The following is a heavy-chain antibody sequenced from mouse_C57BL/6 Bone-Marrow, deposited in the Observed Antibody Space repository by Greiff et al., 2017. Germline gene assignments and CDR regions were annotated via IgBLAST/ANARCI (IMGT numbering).Heavy chain of an antibody. Sequence: VQGVESGPGLVAPSQSLSITCTVSGFSLTSYAISWVRQAPGKGLEWLGVLWSGGCTNYNSAFKSRLSISKDNSKSQVFLKMNRLQTDDTAKYYCTRYLLWGYYAMDYWGQGTSVTVSS. CDR1: GFSLTSYA. J-gene: IGHJ4*01. D-gene: IGHD2-1*01. CDR2: LWSGGCT. CDR3: TRYLLWGYYAMDY. V-gene: IGHV2-9-1*01.